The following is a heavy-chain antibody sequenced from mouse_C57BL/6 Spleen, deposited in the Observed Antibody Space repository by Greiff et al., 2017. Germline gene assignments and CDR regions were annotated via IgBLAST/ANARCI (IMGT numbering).Heavy chain of an antibody. CDR2: INPNNGGT. D-gene: IGHD2-1*01. J-gene: IGHJ4*01. CDR1: GYTFTDYN. Sequence: VQLKESGPELVKPGASVKMSCKASGYTFTDYNMHWVKQSHGKSLEWIGYINPNNGGTSYNQKFKGKATLTVNKSSSTAYMELRSLTSEDSAVYYCARGYYGNYRYAMDYWGQGTSVTVSS. V-gene: IGHV1-22*01. CDR3: ARGYYGNYRYAMDY.